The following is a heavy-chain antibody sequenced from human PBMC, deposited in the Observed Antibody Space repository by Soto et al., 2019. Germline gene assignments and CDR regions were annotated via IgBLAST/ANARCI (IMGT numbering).Heavy chain of an antibody. CDR1: GGSISSSSYY. CDR3: ARPSIAAAGTGSYCYYGMDV. CDR2: IYYSGST. D-gene: IGHD6-13*01. V-gene: IGHV4-39*01. Sequence: SETLSLTCTVSGGSISSSSYYWGWIRQPPGKGLEWIGSIYYSGSTYYNPSLKSRVTISVDTSKNQFSLKLSSVTAADTAVYYCARPSIAAAGTGSYCYYGMDVWGQGTTVTVSS. J-gene: IGHJ6*02.